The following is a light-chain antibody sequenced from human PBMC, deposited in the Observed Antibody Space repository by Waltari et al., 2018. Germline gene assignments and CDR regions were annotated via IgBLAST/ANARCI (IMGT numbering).Light chain of an antibody. Sequence: DTVMTPSPDSLAVSRVARATLRCKSSQSLFHTSHKTNYLSWYQQKPGQPPKILIYWASSRESGVPDRFSGSGSGTDFTLTISSLQAEDVAVYYCLQYRNFPLTFGGRTKVEIK. CDR2: WAS. CDR1: QSLFHTSHKTNY. V-gene: IGKV4-1*01. CDR3: LQYRNFPLT. J-gene: IGKJ4*01.